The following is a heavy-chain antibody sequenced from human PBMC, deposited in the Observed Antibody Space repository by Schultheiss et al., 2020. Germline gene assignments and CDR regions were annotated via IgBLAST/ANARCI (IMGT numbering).Heavy chain of an antibody. CDR2: INHSGST. D-gene: IGHD4-17*01. CDR1: GGSISSGGYY. Sequence: SQTLSLTCTVSGGSISSGGYYWSWIRQHPGKGLEWIGEINHSGSTNYNPSLKSRVTISVDTSKNQFSLKLSSVTAADTAVYYCASATVKYNWFDPWGQGTLVTVSS. CDR3: ASATVKYNWFDP. V-gene: IGHV4-31*03. J-gene: IGHJ5*02.